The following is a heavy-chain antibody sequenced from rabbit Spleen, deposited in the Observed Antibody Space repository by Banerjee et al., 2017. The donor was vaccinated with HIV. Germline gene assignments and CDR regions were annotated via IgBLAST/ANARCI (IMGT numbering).Heavy chain of an antibody. J-gene: IGHJ4*01. CDR2: IELGSSGYT. D-gene: IGHD8-1*01. CDR3: LRAWDAGSSFPRYGLNL. Sequence: QSLVEAGGGLLDPGAAPLLTSSTSAGSYFSTYYMSWVRQAPGKGLEWIVCIELGSSGYTYCVNGGLARSTITKPTSPKVPLHGLTATAADTSSYLRAWDAGSSFPRYGLNLWGQGTLVTVS. V-gene: IGHV1S40*01. CDR1: AGSYFSTYY.